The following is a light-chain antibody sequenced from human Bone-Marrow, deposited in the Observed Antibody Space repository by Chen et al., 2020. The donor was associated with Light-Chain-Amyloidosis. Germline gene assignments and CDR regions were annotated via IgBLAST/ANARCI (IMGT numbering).Light chain of an antibody. CDR1: SLRSYY. J-gene: IGLJ2*01. CDR3: NSRDSSNNQVV. CDR2: GKN. V-gene: IGLV3-19*01. Sequence: SSELNQDPAVSVALGQTVRLICQGDSLRSYYASWYQQKPGQAPVLVIYGKNNRPSGIPDRFSGSRSGNTASLTITWAQAEDEADYYCNSRDSSNNQVVFGGGTKLTVL.